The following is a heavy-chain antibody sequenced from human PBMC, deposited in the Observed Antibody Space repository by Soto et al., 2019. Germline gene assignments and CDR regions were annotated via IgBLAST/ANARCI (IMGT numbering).Heavy chain of an antibody. D-gene: IGHD3-16*02. V-gene: IGHV4-30-4*01. CDR2: IHNSGNT. CDR1: GGSINDIDSY. CDR3: ARSTYGEGYPHFFAD. Sequence: QVLLQESGPGLVMPSQTLSLTCTVSGGSINDIDSYWTWIRQSPGRGPEWMGYIHNSGNTFYSPSLKRRLAISIDTSKSQFSLKLSAVTAADTAFYYCARSTYGEGYPHFFADWGQGTLVTVSS. J-gene: IGHJ4*02.